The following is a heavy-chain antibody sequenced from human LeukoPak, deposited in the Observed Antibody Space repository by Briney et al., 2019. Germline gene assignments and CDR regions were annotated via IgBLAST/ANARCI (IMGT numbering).Heavy chain of an antibody. CDR3: ARDRIEIGYYFDY. CDR2: IISIFGTA. CDR1: GGTFSSYA. D-gene: IGHD5-24*01. J-gene: IGHJ4*02. V-gene: IGHV1-69*13. Sequence: ASVKVSCKASGGTFSSYAISWVRQAPGQGLEWMGGIISIFGTANYAQKFQGRVTITADESTSTAYMELSSLRSEDTAVYYCARDRIEIGYYFDYWGQGTLVTVSS.